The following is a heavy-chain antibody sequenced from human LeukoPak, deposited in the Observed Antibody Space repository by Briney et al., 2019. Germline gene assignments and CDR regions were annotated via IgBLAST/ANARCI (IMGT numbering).Heavy chain of an antibody. CDR1: GGSCDDYY. CDR3: SRGRDRSKAGDH. J-gene: IGHJ1*01. D-gene: IGHD2-21*02. Sequence: PSETLSLTCDLSGGSCDDYYCSWIRQPPGKGLEWIGEIHPHGIFYYNSSLMSRVTISIDTSKTQFSLRLTSVTAADTAFYYCSRGRDRSKAGDHWGPGILVTVSS. CDR2: IHPHGIF. V-gene: IGHV4-34*01.